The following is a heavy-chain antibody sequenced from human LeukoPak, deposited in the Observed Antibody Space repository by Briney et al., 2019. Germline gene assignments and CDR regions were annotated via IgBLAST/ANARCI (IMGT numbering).Heavy chain of an antibody. CDR2: INPNSGGT. CDR3: ARDVTYYYDSSGYYGY. D-gene: IGHD3-22*01. J-gene: IGHJ4*02. Sequence: GASVKVSCKASGYTFTGYYMHLVRQAPGQGLEWMGWINPNSGGTNYAQKFQGRVTMTRDTSISTAYMELSRLRSDDTAVYYCARDVTYYYDSSGYYGYWGQGTLVTVSS. CDR1: GYTFTGYY. V-gene: IGHV1-2*02.